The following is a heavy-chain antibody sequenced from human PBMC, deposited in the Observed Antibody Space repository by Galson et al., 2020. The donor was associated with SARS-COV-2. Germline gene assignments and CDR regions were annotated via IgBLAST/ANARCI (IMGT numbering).Heavy chain of an antibody. D-gene: IGHD3-22*01. CDR3: ATQPRIVAVGGHYYYGMDV. CDR2: INTNTGAT. V-gene: IGHV1-2*02. CDR1: GYTFSAYY. J-gene: IGHJ6*01. Sequence: ASVKVSCKGSGYTFSAYYIHWVRQAPGQGLEWMGWINTNTGATNYAQNLHARVTMTRDTTIRTAYMELSSLRHDDTGVYYCATQPRIVAVGGHYYYGMDVWGQGTTVIVSS.